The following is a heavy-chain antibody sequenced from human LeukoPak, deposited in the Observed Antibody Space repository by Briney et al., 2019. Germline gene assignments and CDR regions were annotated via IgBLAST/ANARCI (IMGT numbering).Heavy chain of an antibody. CDR1: GGTFSSYA. CDR3: ARYSSGWANFPFDY. J-gene: IGHJ4*02. Sequence: VASVKVSCKASGGTFSSYAISWVRQAPGQGLEWMGGIIPIFGTANYAQKLQGRVTMTTDTSTSTAYMELRSLRSDDTAVYYCARYSSGWANFPFDYWGQGTLVTVSS. D-gene: IGHD6-19*01. CDR2: IIPIFGTA. V-gene: IGHV1-69*05.